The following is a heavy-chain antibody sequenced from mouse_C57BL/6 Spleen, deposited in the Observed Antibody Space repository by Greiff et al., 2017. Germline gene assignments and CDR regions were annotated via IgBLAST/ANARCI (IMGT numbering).Heavy chain of an antibody. J-gene: IGHJ2*01. Sequence: VHLVESGPGLVQPSQSLYITCTVSGFSLTSYGVHWVRQSPGKGLEWLGVIWSGGRTDYNAAFISRMSISKDNSNSHDFLKMNSLTADDTAIYYCARGATEVSNYFDYWGQGTTLTVSS. CDR3: ARGATEVSNYFDY. CDR2: IWSGGRT. V-gene: IGHV2-2*01. D-gene: IGHD1-1*01. CDR1: GFSLTSYG.